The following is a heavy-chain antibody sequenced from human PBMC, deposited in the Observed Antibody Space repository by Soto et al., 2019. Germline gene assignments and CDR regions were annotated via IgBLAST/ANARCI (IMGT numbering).Heavy chain of an antibody. CDR1: GFTFTNYA. D-gene: IGHD2-15*01. CDR2: VIGTGIDT. V-gene: IGHV3-23*01. J-gene: IGHJ4*02. Sequence: EVQLLESGGGLVQPGGSLRLSSAASGFTFTNYAMNWVRHSPGKGLEWVASVIGTGIDTYHAASVKGRFTISRDNSRNTMYLEMNRLRAEDTAMYHCAKATRGQCIGAHCYAFDFWGQGILVTVS. CDR3: AKATRGQCIGAHCYAFDF.